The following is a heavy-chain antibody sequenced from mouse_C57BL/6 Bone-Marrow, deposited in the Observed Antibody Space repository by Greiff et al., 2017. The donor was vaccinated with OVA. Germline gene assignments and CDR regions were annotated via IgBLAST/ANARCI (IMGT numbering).Heavy chain of an antibody. Sequence: QVTLKECGPGILQPSQTLSLTCSFSGFSLSTFGMGVGWIRQPSGKGLEWLAHIWWDDDKYYNPALKSRLTSSKGTSKNQVFLKIANVDTADTATYYCARTLYYSNYEAMDYWGQGTSVTVSS. D-gene: IGHD2-5*01. CDR2: IWWDDDK. CDR3: ARTLYYSNYEAMDY. V-gene: IGHV8-8*01. J-gene: IGHJ4*01. CDR1: GFSLSTFGMG.